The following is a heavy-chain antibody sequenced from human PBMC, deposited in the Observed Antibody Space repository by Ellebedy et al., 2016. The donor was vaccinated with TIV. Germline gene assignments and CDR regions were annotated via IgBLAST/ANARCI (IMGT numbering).Heavy chain of an antibody. J-gene: IGHJ6*04. D-gene: IGHD2-2*01. V-gene: IGHV3-23*01. CDR2: ISGSGDSI. Sequence: GESLKISXAASGFTFSSYVMSWVRQAPGKGLEWVSVISGSGDSIYYADSVRGRFTISRDNSKNTLYLQMNSLRAEDTAVYYCAKDLGGRVVVPAARGMDVWGKGTTVTVSS. CDR1: GFTFSSYV. CDR3: AKDLGGRVVVPAARGMDV.